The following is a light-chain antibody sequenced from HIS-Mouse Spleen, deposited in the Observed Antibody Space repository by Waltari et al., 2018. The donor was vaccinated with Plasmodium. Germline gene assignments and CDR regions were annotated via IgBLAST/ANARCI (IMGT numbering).Light chain of an antibody. Sequence: ELTQPPSVSVSPGQTARITCSGDALPKQYAYWYQQKSGQAPVLVIYEDSKRPSGIPERFSGSSSGTMATLTISGAQVEDEADYYCYSTDSSGNHRVFGGGTKLTVL. CDR1: ALPKQY. CDR2: EDS. V-gene: IGLV3-10*01. CDR3: YSTDSSGNHRV. J-gene: IGLJ3*02.